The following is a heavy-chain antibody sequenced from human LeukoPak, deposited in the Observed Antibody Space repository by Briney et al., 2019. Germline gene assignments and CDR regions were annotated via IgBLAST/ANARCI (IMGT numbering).Heavy chain of an antibody. J-gene: IGHJ5*02. CDR2: IYYSGST. CDR3: ARDRGYCSSTSCLYNWFDP. V-gene: IGHV4-59*01. D-gene: IGHD2-2*01. Sequence: SETLSLTCTVSGGSISSYYWSWIRQPPGKGLEWIGYIYYSGSTNYNPSLKSRVTISVDTSKNQFSLKLSSVTAADTAVYYCARDRGYCSSTSCLYNWFDPWGQGTLVTVSS. CDR1: GGSISSYY.